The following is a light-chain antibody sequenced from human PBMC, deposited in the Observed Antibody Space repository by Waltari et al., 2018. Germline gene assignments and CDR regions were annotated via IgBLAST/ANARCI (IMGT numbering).Light chain of an antibody. Sequence: QSALTQPASVSGSPGQSITISCTGPTSDIGTYNSVSQYQQPPGKAPKLMLFDVNNRPSGVSGRFSGSKSGNTASLTISGLQAEDEADYYCSSYTTSTTLLVVFGGGTKLTVL. CDR1: TSDIGTYNS. CDR2: DVN. V-gene: IGLV2-14*03. CDR3: SSYTTSTTLLVV. J-gene: IGLJ2*01.